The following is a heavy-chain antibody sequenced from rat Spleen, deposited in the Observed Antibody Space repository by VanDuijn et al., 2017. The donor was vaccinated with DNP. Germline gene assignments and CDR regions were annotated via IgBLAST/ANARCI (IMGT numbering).Heavy chain of an antibody. CDR3: ARWTRYFDY. CDR1: GYSITSNF. CDR2: ISYSGST. D-gene: IGHD1-7*01. V-gene: IGHV3-1*01. J-gene: IGHJ2*01. Sequence: EVQLQESGSGLVKPSQSLSLTCSVTGYSITSNFWGWIRKFPGNKMEYIGHISYSGSTNYNPTLKSRISITRDTSKNHFFLQLNSVTTEDTATYYCARWTRYFDYWGQGVMVTVSS.